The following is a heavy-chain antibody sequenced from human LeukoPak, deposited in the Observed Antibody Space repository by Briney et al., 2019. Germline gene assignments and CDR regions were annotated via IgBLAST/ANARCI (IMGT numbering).Heavy chain of an antibody. CDR1: GFTFSSYG. CDR3: AKEGYYDSSGLYQGIDY. V-gene: IGHV3-30*18. D-gene: IGHD3-22*01. J-gene: IGHJ4*02. CDR2: ISYDGSNK. Sequence: PGGSLRLSCAPSGFTFSSYGMHWVRQAPGKGLEWVAVISYDGSNKYYADSVKGRFTISRDNSKNTLYLQMNSLRAEDTAVYYCAKEGYYDSSGLYQGIDYWGQGTLVTVSS.